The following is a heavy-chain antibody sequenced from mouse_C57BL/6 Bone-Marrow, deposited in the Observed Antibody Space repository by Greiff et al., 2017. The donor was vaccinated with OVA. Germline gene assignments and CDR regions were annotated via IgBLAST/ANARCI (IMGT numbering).Heavy chain of an antibody. D-gene: IGHD3-2*02. V-gene: IGHV1-55*01. Sequence: QVQLQQSGAELVKPGASVKMSCKASGYTFTSYWITWVKQRPGQGLEWCGDIYPGSGSTNYNEKFKSKATLTVDTSSSTAYMQLSSLTSEDTAVYYGARGAQDYFDYWGQGTTLTVSS. CDR1: GYTFTSYW. CDR3: ARGAQDYFDY. CDR2: IYPGSGST. J-gene: IGHJ2*01.